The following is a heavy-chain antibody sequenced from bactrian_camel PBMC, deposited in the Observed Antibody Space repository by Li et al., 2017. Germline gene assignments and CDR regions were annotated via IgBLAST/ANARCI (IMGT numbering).Heavy chain of an antibody. V-gene: IGHV3S40*01. J-gene: IGHJ4*01. CDR3: NIEITRDSQVRGGMDVPYACYAGFPVTPY. Sequence: DVQLVESGGGLVQPGGSLRLSCTASGFTFSNYAMSWVRQVPGKGFEWVSTVNSGGTNTYYPDSVKGRFTISQDYAKKSVVLQMDNLQPEDTATYFCNIEITRDSQVRGGMDVPYACYAGFPVTPYWGQGTQVTVS. CDR1: GFTFSNYA. CDR2: VNSGGTNT. D-gene: IGHD3*01.